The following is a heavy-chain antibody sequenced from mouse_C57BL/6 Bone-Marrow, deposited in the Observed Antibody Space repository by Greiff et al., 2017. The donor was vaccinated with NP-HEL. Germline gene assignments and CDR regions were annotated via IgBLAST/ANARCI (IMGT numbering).Heavy chain of an antibody. CDR3: ARPVTTRYYYAMDY. Sequence: VKLQESGPGLVAPSQSLSITCTVSGFSLTSYGVSWVRQPPGKGLEWLGVIWGDGSTNYHSALISRLSISKDNSKSQVFLKLNSLQTDDTATYYCARPVTTRYYYAMDYWGQGTSVTVSS. CDR2: IWGDGST. J-gene: IGHJ4*01. V-gene: IGHV2-3*01. D-gene: IGHD2-2*01. CDR1: GFSLTSYG.